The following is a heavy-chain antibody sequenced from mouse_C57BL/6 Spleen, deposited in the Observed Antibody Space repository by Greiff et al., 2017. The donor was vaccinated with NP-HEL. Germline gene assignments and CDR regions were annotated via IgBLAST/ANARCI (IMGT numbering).Heavy chain of an antibody. J-gene: IGHJ4*01. V-gene: IGHV1-55*01. CDR2: IYPGSGST. CDR1: GYTFTSYW. CDR3: ARWRGYYPYYYAMDY. D-gene: IGHD2-3*01. Sequence: VQLQQPGAELVKPGASVKMSCKASGYTFTSYWITWVKQRPGQGLEWIGDIYPGSGSTNYNEKFKSKATLTVDTSSSTAYMQLSSLTSEDSAVYYCARWRGYYPYYYAMDYWGQGTSVTVSS.